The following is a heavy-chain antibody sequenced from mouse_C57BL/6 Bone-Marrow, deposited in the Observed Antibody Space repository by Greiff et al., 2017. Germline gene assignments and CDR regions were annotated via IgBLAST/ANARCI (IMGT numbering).Heavy chain of an antibody. CDR1: GYAFTNYL. V-gene: IGHV1-54*01. Sequence: QVQLKESGAELVRPGTSVKVSCKASGYAFTNYLIEWVKQRPGQGLEWIGVINPGSGGTNYNEKFKGKATLTADKSSSTAYMQLSSLTSEDSAVYVCARTAQATHYFDYWGQGTTLTVSS. J-gene: IGHJ2*01. CDR2: INPGSGGT. D-gene: IGHD3-2*02. CDR3: ARTAQATHYFDY.